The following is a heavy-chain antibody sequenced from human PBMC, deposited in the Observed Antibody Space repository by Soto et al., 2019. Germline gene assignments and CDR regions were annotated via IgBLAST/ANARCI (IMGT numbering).Heavy chain of an antibody. CDR2: ISNDENIK. CDR3: ARGLRSVLDY. J-gene: IGHJ4*02. D-gene: IGHD6-6*01. V-gene: IGHV3-33*01. Sequence: PGGSLRLSCVASGFTFRNFGMHWVRQAPGKGLEWVAVISNDENIKQYADSVRGRFAIARDNSKNTLYLQVTSLRAEDTAIYYCARGLRSVLDYWGQRALVTVSS. CDR1: GFTFRNFG.